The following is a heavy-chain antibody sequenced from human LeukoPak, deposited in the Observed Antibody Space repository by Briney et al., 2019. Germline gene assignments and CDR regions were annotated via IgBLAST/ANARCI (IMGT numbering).Heavy chain of an antibody. CDR1: GFTFSIYA. V-gene: IGHV3-23*01. J-gene: IGHJ4*02. Sequence: GGSLRLSCAASGFTFSIYAMSWVRQAPGKGLEWVSAISGSGGSTYYADSVKGRFTTSRDNSKNTLYLQMNSLRAEDTAVYYCAKDAAMTTIYYFDSWGQGTLVTVSS. CDR3: AKDAAMTTIYYFDS. D-gene: IGHD2-21*02. CDR2: ISGSGGST.